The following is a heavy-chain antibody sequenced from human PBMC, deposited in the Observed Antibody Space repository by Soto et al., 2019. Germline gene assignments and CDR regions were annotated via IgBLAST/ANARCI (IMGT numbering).Heavy chain of an antibody. CDR3: ARSIRGTSVTIFQH. J-gene: IGHJ1*01. CDR1: GGTFSSYA. Sequence: QVQLVQSGAEVKKPGSSVKVSCKASGGTFSSYAISWVRQAPGQGLEWMGGIIPIFGTANYAQKFQGRGTITADESTSTEYVELSSLRAEDTAVCYCARSIRGTSVTIFQHWGQGTLVTVSS. D-gene: IGHD2-15*01. V-gene: IGHV1-69*12. CDR2: IIPIFGTA.